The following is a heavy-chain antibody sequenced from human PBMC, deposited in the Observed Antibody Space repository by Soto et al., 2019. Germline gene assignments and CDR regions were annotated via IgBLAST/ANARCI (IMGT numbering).Heavy chain of an antibody. V-gene: IGHV3-48*03. CDR2: ISTSGNIL. Sequence: GGSLRLSCAASGFSSTRYEMNWVRQAPGKALEWLSYISTSGNILHYADSVKGRFTISRDSAKSSLYLQMNSLRAEDTAVYYCARDLSNICRTWSGTDNYYCGMDVWGPGTTVTVSS. D-gene: IGHD3-9*01. CDR1: GFSSTRYE. J-gene: IGHJ6*02. CDR3: ARDLSNICRTWSGTDNYYCGMDV.